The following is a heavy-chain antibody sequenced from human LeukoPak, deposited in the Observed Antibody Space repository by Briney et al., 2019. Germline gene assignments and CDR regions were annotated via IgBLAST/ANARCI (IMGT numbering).Heavy chain of an antibody. CDR2: VKSKDFGEKI. J-gene: IGHJ5*02. V-gene: IGHV3-15*01. D-gene: IGHD3-22*01. CDR3: TTLIGLPEDYSDT. CDR1: GFTFTNAW. Sequence: PGGSLRLSCVASGFTFTNAWMSWFRQAPGRGLEWVGRVKSKDFGEKIDYAAPVKGRFNISRDDSKETLYLQMNSLKTEDTALYYCTTLIGLPEDYSDTWGQGVLVTVSS.